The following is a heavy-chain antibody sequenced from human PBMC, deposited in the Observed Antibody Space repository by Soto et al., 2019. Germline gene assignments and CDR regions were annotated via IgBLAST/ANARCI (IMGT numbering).Heavy chain of an antibody. J-gene: IGHJ6*02. Sequence: SETLSLTCTVSGGSISSYYWSWVRQPPGKGLEWIGYIYYSGSTNYNPSLKSRVTISVDTSKNQFSLKLSSVTAADTAVYYCARGAYDFWSPLDVWGQGTTVTVSS. CDR1: GGSISSYY. V-gene: IGHV4-59*01. CDR3: ARGAYDFWSPLDV. CDR2: IYYSGST. D-gene: IGHD3-3*01.